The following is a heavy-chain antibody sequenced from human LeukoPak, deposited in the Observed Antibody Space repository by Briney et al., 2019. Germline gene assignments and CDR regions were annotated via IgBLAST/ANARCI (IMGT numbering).Heavy chain of an antibody. J-gene: IGHJ4*02. CDR2: ITGSSDYI. Sequence: GGSLRLSCAASGFTFSRYSVNWVRQAPGRGLEWVSCITGSSDYIFYADSVRGRFTISRDNAKNSLYLQMNSLRAEDTAVYYCAKFKGHYGDSEYYFDYWGQGTLVTVSS. V-gene: IGHV3-21*01. CDR3: AKFKGHYGDSEYYFDY. D-gene: IGHD3-10*01. CDR1: GFTFSRYS.